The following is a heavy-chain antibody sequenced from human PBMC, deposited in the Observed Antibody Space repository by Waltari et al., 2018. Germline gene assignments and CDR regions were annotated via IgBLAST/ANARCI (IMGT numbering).Heavy chain of an antibody. CDR2: IYPGDSDT. V-gene: IGHV5-51*01. J-gene: IGHJ4*02. Sequence: EVQLVQSGAEVKQPGESLKISCKGSVYSFPSSWIAWLRPMPGKGLEWMGIIYPGDSDTRYSPSFQGQVTISADKSISTAYLQWSSLKASDTAMYYCARRVYGGNSDYFDYWGQGTLVTVSS. CDR1: VYSFPSSW. D-gene: IGHD2-21*02. CDR3: ARRVYGGNSDYFDY.